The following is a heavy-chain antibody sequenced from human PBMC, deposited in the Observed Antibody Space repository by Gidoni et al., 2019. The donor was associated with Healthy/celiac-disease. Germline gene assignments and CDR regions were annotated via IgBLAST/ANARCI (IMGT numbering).Heavy chain of an antibody. J-gene: IGHJ5*02. CDR3: AKDKGFWSGYSWFDP. V-gene: IGHV3-9*01. CDR2: ISWNSGSI. CDR1: GFTFDDYA. D-gene: IGHD3-3*01. Sequence: EVQLVESGGGLVQPGRSLRLSCAASGFTFDDYAMHWVRQAPGKGLEWVSWISWNSGSIGYADSVKGRFTISRDNAKNSLYLQMNSLRAEDTALYYCAKDKGFWSGYSWFDPWGQGTLVTVSS.